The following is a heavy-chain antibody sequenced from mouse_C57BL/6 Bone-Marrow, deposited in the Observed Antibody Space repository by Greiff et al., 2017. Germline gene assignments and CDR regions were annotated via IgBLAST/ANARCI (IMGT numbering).Heavy chain of an antibody. D-gene: IGHD3-2*02. V-gene: IGHV1-61*01. J-gene: IGHJ3*01. CDR3: ARSGVWGFAY. CDR2: IYPSDSET. Sequence: QVQLQQPGAELVRPGSSVKLSCKASGYTFTSYWMDWVKQRPGQGLEWIGNIYPSDSETHYNQKFKDKATLTVDKSSSTAYMQLSSLTSEDSAVYYGARSGVWGFAYWGQGTLVTVSA. CDR1: GYTFTSYW.